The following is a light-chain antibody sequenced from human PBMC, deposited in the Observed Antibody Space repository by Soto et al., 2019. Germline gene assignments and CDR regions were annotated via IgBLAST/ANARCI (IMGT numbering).Light chain of an antibody. J-gene: IGLJ2*01. CDR2: DVN. Sequence: QSALTQPRSVSGSPGQSVTLSCTGTSSGVGGYHYVSWYQHHPGKAPKILIYDVNKRPSGVPDRFSGSKSGNTASLIISGLQTEDEADYYCCSYAGSYTLVFGGGTKLT. V-gene: IGLV2-11*01. CDR1: SSGVGGYHY. CDR3: CSYAGSYTLV.